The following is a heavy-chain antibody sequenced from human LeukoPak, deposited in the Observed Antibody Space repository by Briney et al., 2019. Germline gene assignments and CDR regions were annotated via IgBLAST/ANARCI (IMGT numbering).Heavy chain of an antibody. CDR2: MQSSGNS. CDR3: ARDKRHSYGRYFAH. Sequence: SETLSLTCSVSGDSISSYHWNWVRERPGKGLEWIGYMQSSGNSNYNPSLKSRVFMSVDTSKNQFVLNLMSVTAAATAVYYCARDKRHSYGRYFAHWGQGMLVPVSS. CDR1: GDSISSYH. J-gene: IGHJ4*02. D-gene: IGHD5-18*01. V-gene: IGHV4-59*01.